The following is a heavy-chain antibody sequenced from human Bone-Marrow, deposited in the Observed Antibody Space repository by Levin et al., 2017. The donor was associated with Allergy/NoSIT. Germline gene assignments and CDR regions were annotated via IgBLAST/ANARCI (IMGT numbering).Heavy chain of an antibody. Sequence: SGPTLVKPTQTLTLTCTFSGFSLTTGGMCVSWIRQSPGKALEWLGFIDWDDDKYYSTSLKTRLTISKDTSKNQVVLTMTNMDPADTATYYCARISGSSPPYYYYAMDFWGPGTTVTVSS. V-gene: IGHV2-70*01. CDR3: ARISGSSPPYYYYAMDF. CDR1: GFSLTTGGMC. J-gene: IGHJ6*02. CDR2: IDWDDDK. D-gene: IGHD6-13*01.